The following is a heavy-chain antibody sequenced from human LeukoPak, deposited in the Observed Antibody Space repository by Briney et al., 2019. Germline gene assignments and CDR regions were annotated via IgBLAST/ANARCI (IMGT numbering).Heavy chain of an antibody. D-gene: IGHD2-2*01. CDR1: GGTFSSYA. CDR3: ARGQLLRSGYYYYYMDV. J-gene: IGHJ6*03. CDR2: IIPIFGTA. Sequence: SVKVSCKASGGTFSSYAISWVRQAPGQGLKWMGGIIPIFGTANYAQKFQGRVTITADKSTSTAYMELSSLRSEDTAVYYCARGQLLRSGYYYYYMDVWGKGTTVTVSS. V-gene: IGHV1-69*06.